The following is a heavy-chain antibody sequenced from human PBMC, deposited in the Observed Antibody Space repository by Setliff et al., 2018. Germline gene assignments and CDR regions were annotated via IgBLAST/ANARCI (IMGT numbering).Heavy chain of an antibody. CDR3: AREGVDTRSSTDYRYYMDV. Sequence: ASVKVSCKASRGTFSSYGITWVRQAPGQGLEWMGGIIPMFGTTEYAQKFQDRVTIITDESTSTAYMELRSLRTEDTAVYYCAREGVDTRSSTDYRYYMDVWGKGTTVTVSS. CDR1: RGTFSSYG. CDR2: IIPMFGTT. D-gene: IGHD5-18*01. V-gene: IGHV1-69*05. J-gene: IGHJ6*03.